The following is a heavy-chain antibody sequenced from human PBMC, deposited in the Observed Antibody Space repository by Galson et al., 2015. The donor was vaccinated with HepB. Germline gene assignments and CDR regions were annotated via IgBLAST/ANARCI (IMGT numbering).Heavy chain of an antibody. CDR2: ISAYNGNT. V-gene: IGHV1-18*04. CDR1: GYTFTSYG. D-gene: IGHD5-18*01. J-gene: IGHJ3*02. CDR3: ARFVDTAMEYAFDI. Sequence: SVKVSCKASGYTFTSYGISWVRQAPGQGLEWMGWISAYNGNTNYAQKLQGRVTMTTDTSTSTAYMELRSLRSDDTAVYYCARFVDTAMEYAFDIWGQGTMVTVSS.